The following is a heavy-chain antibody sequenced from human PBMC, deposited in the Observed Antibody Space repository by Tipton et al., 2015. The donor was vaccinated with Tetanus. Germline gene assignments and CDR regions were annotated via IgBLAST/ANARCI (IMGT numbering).Heavy chain of an antibody. J-gene: IGHJ4*02. Sequence: CAASGFIFSSYGIHWVRQAPGKGLEWLAVSWYDGTDKYYADSVKGRFTISRDNSKNTLYQQMNSLRAEDTALYYCAREADCSGGSCFSGDFDTWGQGTQVTVSS. CDR1: GFIFSSYG. CDR2: SWYDGTDK. V-gene: IGHV3-33*01. CDR3: AREADCSGGSCFSGDFDT. D-gene: IGHD2-15*01.